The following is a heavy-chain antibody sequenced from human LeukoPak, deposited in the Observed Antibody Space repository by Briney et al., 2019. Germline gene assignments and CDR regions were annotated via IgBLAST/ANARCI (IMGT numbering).Heavy chain of an antibody. CDR3: ARGRAANQDWVEFDP. J-gene: IGHJ5*02. CDR2: IRDSGEA. V-gene: IGHV3-30*19. Sequence: PGRSLRLSCAASGFTFSSYGMHWVRQAPGKGLEWVGLIRDSGEAFYADFARGRFAISRDESENTLYLQMNSLRVEDTAVYFCARGRAANQDWVEFDPWGQGAPVIVSS. D-gene: IGHD3/OR15-3a*01. CDR1: GFTFSSYG.